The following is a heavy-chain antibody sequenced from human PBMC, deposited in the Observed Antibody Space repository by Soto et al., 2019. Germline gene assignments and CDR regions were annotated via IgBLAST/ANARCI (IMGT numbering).Heavy chain of an antibody. Sequence: PGGSLRLSCAASGFTVSSNYMSWVRQAPGKGLEWVSVIYSGGSTYYADSVKGRFTISRDNSKNTLYLQMNSLRAEDTAVYYCARDSRSVVVVAATRNYYYYMDVWGKGTTVTVSS. CDR3: ARDSRSVVVVAATRNYYYYMDV. CDR1: GFTVSSNY. CDR2: IYSGGST. V-gene: IGHV3-66*01. D-gene: IGHD2-15*01. J-gene: IGHJ6*03.